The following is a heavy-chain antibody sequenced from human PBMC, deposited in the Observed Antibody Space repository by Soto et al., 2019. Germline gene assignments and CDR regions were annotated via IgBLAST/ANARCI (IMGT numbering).Heavy chain of an antibody. CDR2: IWYDGSNK. J-gene: IGHJ3*02. D-gene: IGHD1-26*01. Sequence: QVQLVESGGGVVQPGRSLRLSCAASGFTFSSYGMHWVRQAPGKGLEWVAVIWYDGSNKYYADSVKGRFTISRDNSKNTLYLQRNSLRAEDTAVYYCASDQESVFSRSYGVWASPGAFDIWGQGTMVTVSS. CDR1: GFTFSSYG. CDR3: ASDQESVFSRSYGVWASPGAFDI. V-gene: IGHV3-33*01.